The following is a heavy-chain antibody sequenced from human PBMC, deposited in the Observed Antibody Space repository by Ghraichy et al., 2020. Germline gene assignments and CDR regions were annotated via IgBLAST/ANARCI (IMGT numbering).Heavy chain of an antibody. V-gene: IGHV4-34*01. CDR2: INHSGST. J-gene: IGHJ4*02. D-gene: IGHD4-23*01. CDR3: ARVYGGNSPGDGTVDY. CDR1: GGSFSGYY. Sequence: GSLRLSCAVYGGSFSGYYWSWIRQPPGKGLEWIGEINHSGSTNYNPSLKSRVTISVDTSKNQFSLKLSSVTAADTAVYYCARVYGGNSPGDGTVDYWGQGTLVTVSS.